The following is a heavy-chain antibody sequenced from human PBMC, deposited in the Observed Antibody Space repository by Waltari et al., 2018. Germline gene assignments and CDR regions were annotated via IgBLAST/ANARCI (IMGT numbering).Heavy chain of an antibody. CDR3: ARHEDYGDSRSRYYYYGMDV. J-gene: IGHJ6*02. CDR1: GGSISSSY. CDR2: IYYSGST. V-gene: IGHV4-59*08. Sequence: QVQLQESGPGLVKPSETLSLTCTVSGGSISSSYWSWIRQPPGKGLEWIGYIYYSGSTNYNPSLKSRVTISVDTSKNQFSLKLSSVTAADTAVYYCARHEDYGDSRSRYYYYGMDVWGQGTTVTVSS. D-gene: IGHD4-17*01.